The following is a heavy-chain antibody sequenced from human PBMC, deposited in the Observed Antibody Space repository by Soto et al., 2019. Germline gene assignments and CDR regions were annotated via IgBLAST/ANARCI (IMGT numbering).Heavy chain of an antibody. CDR2: TYYRAKWYN. CDR1: GDNVSSKSAA. Sequence: SQTLSLTCAISGDNVSSKSAALNLIMQSPSRGLEWLGRTYYRAKWYNDYALSVKSRITINPDTSKNQFSLQLNSVTPEDTAVYYCARLAPGGSGGGGDYWGQGTPVTVSS. D-gene: IGHD6-25*01. J-gene: IGHJ4*02. CDR3: ARLAPGGSGGGGDY. V-gene: IGHV6-1*01.